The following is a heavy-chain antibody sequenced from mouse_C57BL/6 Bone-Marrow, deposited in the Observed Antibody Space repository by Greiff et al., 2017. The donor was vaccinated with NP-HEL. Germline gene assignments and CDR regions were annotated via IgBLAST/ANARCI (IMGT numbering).Heavy chain of an antibody. V-gene: IGHV2-9-1*01. CDR1: GFSLTSYA. Sequence: VKLMESGPGLVAPSQSLSITCTVSGFSLTSYAISWVRQPPGKGLEWLGVIWTGGGTNYNSALKSRLSISKDNSKSQVFLKMNSLQTDDTARYYCARNYYGSSYGIFYYAMDYWGQGTSVTVSS. J-gene: IGHJ4*01. D-gene: IGHD1-1*01. CDR3: ARNYYGSSYGIFYYAMDY. CDR2: IWTGGGT.